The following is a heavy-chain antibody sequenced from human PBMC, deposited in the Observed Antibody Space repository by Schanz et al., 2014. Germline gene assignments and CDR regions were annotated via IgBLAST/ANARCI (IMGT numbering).Heavy chain of an antibody. Sequence: QVQLVQSGTQVKKPGASVKVSCKASGYTLSAYSLHWVRQAPGQGLEWMGRIIPSLGLAKYEQKFQDKVTITADTSTTTAYMELSGLRSEDTAVYYCARDGVDAAAGGNYWGQGTLVTVSS. D-gene: IGHD6-13*01. CDR1: GYTLSAYS. J-gene: IGHJ4*02. CDR2: IIPSLGLA. V-gene: IGHV1-69*09. CDR3: ARDGVDAAAGGNY.